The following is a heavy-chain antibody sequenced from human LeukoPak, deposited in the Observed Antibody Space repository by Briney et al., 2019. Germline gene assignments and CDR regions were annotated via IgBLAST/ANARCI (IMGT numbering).Heavy chain of an antibody. V-gene: IGHV3-30-3*01. CDR2: ISYDGSNK. CDR3: ATDFYDST. Sequence: GGSLRLSCAASGFTFSSYAMHWVRQAPGKGLEWVAVISYDGSNKYYADSVKGRFTISRDNSKNTLYLQMNSLQTEDTAVYYCATDFYDSTWGQGTLVTVSS. CDR1: GFTFSSYA. D-gene: IGHD3-22*01. J-gene: IGHJ5*02.